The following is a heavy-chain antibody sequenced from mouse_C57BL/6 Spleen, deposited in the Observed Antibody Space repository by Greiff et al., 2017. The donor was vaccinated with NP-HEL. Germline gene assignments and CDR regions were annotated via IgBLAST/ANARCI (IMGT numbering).Heavy chain of an antibody. J-gene: IGHJ3*01. Sequence: VQLQQSGAELVRPGASVKLSCTASGFNIKDDYMHWVKQRPEQGLEWIGWIDPENGDTEYASKFQGKATITADTSSNTAYLQLSSLTSEDTAVYYCTTSYYGSSYFAWFAYWGQGTLVTVSA. CDR1: GFNIKDDY. CDR3: TTSYYGSSYFAWFAY. CDR2: IDPENGDT. V-gene: IGHV14-4*01. D-gene: IGHD1-1*01.